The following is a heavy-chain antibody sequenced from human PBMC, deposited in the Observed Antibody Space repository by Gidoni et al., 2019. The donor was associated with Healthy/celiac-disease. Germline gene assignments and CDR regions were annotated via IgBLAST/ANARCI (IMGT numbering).Heavy chain of an antibody. D-gene: IGHD2-21*02. Sequence: VQLVQSGAEVKKPGESLKISCKGSGYSFTSYWIGWVRQMPGKGREWMGFVYPGNSETRYSPSFQGQVTISAEKSISTAYLQWSSLKASDTAMYYCARQYCGGDCSLAFDIWGQGTMVTVSS. CDR3: ARQYCGGDCSLAFDI. CDR2: VYPGNSET. J-gene: IGHJ3*02. CDR1: GYSFTSYW. V-gene: IGHV5-51*01.